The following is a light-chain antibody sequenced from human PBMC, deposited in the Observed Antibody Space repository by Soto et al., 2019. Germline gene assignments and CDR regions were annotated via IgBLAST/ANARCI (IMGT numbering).Light chain of an antibody. CDR3: HQYGITPPVT. CDR2: GAS. J-gene: IGKJ2*01. Sequence: EVVLTQSPGTLSLSPGERATLSCRASQSVSSSYLAWYQQKPGQAPRLLIYGASSRATGIPDRFSGSGSGTDVTLSISRLEPEDFAVYYCHQYGITPPVTFGQGNKLEIK. CDR1: QSVSSSY. V-gene: IGKV3-20*01.